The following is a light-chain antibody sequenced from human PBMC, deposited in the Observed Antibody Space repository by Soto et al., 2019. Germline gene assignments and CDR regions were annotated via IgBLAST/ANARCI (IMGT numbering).Light chain of an antibody. J-gene: IGLJ1*01. Sequence: QPVLTQPPSASGTPGQSVTISCSGSNSNIGSNTVNWYQQLPGTAPKLLIYSNHQRPSGVPDRFSGSKSGTSASLAISGLQSEDETDYYCAAWDDSLNGYVFGTGTKLTVL. CDR1: NSNIGSNT. CDR2: SNH. V-gene: IGLV1-44*01. CDR3: AAWDDSLNGYV.